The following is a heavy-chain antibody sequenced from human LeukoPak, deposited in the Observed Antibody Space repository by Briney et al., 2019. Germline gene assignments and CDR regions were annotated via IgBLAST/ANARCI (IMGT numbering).Heavy chain of an antibody. CDR1: GFTFSSYA. V-gene: IGHV3-53*04. CDR2: IYVDGST. Sequence: PGGSLRLSCAASGFTFSSYAMSWVRQAPGTGLEWVSGIYVDGSTYYADSAKGRFTISRHNSENTLYLQMSSLRPEDTAVYYCARESSVSGWYIYWGQGTLVTVSS. J-gene: IGHJ4*02. D-gene: IGHD6-19*01. CDR3: ARESSVSGWYIY.